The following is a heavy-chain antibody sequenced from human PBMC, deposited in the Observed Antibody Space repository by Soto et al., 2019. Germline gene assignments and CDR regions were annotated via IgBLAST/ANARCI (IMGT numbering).Heavy chain of an antibody. J-gene: IGHJ4*02. V-gene: IGHV3-23*01. CDR3: AKDVLYTSPGN. Sequence: EVQLLESGGGVVQPGGSLRLSCGASGFTFSSRSMGWVRQAPGKGLEWVSGITGSGDSTYYAASVKGRFTISRDNSKSTLYLQMHRLTAAETAVYYCAKDVLYTSPGNWGQGTLVTVSS. CDR2: ITGSGDST. CDR1: GFTFSSRS.